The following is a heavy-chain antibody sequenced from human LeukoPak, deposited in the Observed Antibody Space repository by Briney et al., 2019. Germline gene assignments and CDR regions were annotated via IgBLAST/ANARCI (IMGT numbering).Heavy chain of an antibody. D-gene: IGHD4-23*01. Sequence: GGSLRLSCAASGFTFTCCWMSWVRQTPGKGLEWAASIKQDGREKFYADSVKGRFTISRDNAKNSLYLQVNSLRAEDTAVYYCARVPGLTRYFDSWGQGILVTVSS. CDR2: IKQDGREK. CDR1: GFTFTCCW. CDR3: ARVPGLTRYFDS. V-gene: IGHV3-7*01. J-gene: IGHJ4*02.